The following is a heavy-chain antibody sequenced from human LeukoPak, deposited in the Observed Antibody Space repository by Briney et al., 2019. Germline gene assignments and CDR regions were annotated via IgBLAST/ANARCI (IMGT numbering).Heavy chain of an antibody. V-gene: IGHV4-59*01. Sequence: PSETLSLTCTVSGGSISSYYWSWIRQPPGKGLEWIGYIYYSGSTSYNPSLKSRVTISVDTSKNQFSLKLSSVTAADTAVYYCARAGYSYYYYYMDVWGKGTTVTVSS. D-gene: IGHD3-16*02. J-gene: IGHJ6*03. CDR2: IYYSGST. CDR3: ARAGYSYYYYYMDV. CDR1: GGSISSYY.